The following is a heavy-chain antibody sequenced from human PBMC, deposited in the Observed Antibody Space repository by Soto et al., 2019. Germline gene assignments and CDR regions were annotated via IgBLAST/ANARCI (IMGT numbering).Heavy chain of an antibody. CDR2: INVDGSGT. J-gene: IGHJ4*02. CDR3: SRGGTSVAAPY. Sequence: EVQLVESGGALVQPGGSLRLSCAASGFTFNTYWMHWVRQAPGKGLMWVSHINVDGSGTGYADSVKGRFTISRDNAKNTVYLQMSGLRADDTAVYYCSRGGTSVAAPYWGQGTLVTVSS. CDR1: GFTFNTYW. D-gene: IGHD6-19*01. V-gene: IGHV3-74*01.